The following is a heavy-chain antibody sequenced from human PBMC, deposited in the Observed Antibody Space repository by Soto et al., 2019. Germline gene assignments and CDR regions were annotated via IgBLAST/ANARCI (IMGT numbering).Heavy chain of an antibody. Sequence: SETLSLTCTVSGGSISSYYWSWIRQPAGKGLEWIGRIYTSGSTNYNPSLKSRVTMSVDTAKNQLSLKLSSVTAADTAVYYCARDLAARLEQRWFDPWGQGTLVTVSS. V-gene: IGHV4-4*07. J-gene: IGHJ5*02. CDR2: IYTSGST. CDR1: GGSISSYY. CDR3: ARDLAARLEQRWFDP. D-gene: IGHD6-6*01.